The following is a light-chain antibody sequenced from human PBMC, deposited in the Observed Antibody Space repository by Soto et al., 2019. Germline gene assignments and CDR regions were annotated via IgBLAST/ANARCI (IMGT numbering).Light chain of an antibody. CDR1: SSDISAYTY. Sequence: QSVLTQPACASGSPGQSITISCTGTSSDISAYTYVSWYQQHTDKDPILIIYEVDDRHSGLYNRFSGSKYGNTASLNISRLQTEDEADYYCSSYTSNNFYVFGTGPKVTVL. V-gene: IGLV2-14*01. J-gene: IGLJ1*01. CDR3: SSYTSNNFYV. CDR2: EVD.